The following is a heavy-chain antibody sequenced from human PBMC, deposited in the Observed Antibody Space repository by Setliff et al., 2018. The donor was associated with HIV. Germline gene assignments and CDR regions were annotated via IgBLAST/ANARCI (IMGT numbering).Heavy chain of an antibody. J-gene: IGHJ3*02. CDR1: GFTFSSYA. D-gene: IGHD3-10*02. V-gene: IGHV3-23*01. Sequence: GESLRLSCAASGFTFSSYAMGWVRQAPGKGLEWVSTIGAVGGPTHYAESVKGRFTISKDNSKNTLYLQMNSLRDEDTAVYYCAKVLVFGIDVFDIWGQGTMVTVS. CDR3: AKVLVFGIDVFDI. CDR2: IGAVGGPT.